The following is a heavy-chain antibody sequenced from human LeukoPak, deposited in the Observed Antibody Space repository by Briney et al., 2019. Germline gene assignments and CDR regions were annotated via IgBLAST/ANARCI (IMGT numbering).Heavy chain of an antibody. CDR2: IYYSGST. J-gene: IGHJ4*02. CDR1: GGSISSGDYY. V-gene: IGHV4-30-4*01. CDR3: ARDYDYGAFDY. Sequence: ASQTLSLTCTVSGGSISSGDYYWSWIRQPPGKSLEWIGYIYYSGSTYYNPSLKSRVTISVDTSKNQFSLKLSSVTAADTAVYYCARDYDYGAFDYWGQGTLVTVSS. D-gene: IGHD4-17*01.